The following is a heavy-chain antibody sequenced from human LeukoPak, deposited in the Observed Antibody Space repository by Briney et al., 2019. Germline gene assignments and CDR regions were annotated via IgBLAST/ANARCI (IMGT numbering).Heavy chain of an antibody. CDR1: GFTFSSHA. J-gene: IGHJ4*02. CDR2: IIGSGDST. V-gene: IGHV3-23*01. D-gene: IGHD3-22*01. CDR3: ANHARDYYDSSGYYLGY. Sequence: GGSLRLSCAASGFTFSSHAMTWVRQAPGKGLEWVAAIIGSGDSTYYADSVKGRFTISRGNSKNTLYLQMNTLRAEDTGLYYCANHARDYYDSSGYYLGYWGQGTLVTVSS.